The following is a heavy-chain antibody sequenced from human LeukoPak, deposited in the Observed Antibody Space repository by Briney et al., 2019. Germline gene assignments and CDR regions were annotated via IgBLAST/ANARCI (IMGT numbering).Heavy chain of an antibody. CDR2: KCYDRGSI. CDR1: GFTFNSYG. J-gene: IGHJ4*02. CDR3: AGDPTSVGYYFDH. D-gene: IGHD5/OR15-5a*01. V-gene: IGHV3-33*01. Sequence: GGSLRLSCAASGFTFNSYGMHWVRQAPGKGLEWVAVKCYDRGSIDYADSVNSRSNISSDNSKNTLHLQMNGLRVEYTAVYYCAGDPTSVGYYFDHWGQGTLVTVSS.